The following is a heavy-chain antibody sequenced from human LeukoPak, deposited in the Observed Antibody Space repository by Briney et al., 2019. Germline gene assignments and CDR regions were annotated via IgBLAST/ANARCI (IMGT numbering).Heavy chain of an antibody. CDR3: ARGSVQLWHLVAFDI. V-gene: IGHV3-21*04. CDR2: ISSSSSYI. D-gene: IGHD5-18*01. CDR1: GFTFSSYS. J-gene: IGHJ3*02. Sequence: GGSLRLSCAASGFTFSSYSMNWVRQAPGKGLEWVSSISSSSSYIYYADSVKGRFTISRDNAKNSLYLQMNSLRAEDTAVYYCARGSVQLWHLVAFDIWGQGTMVTVSS.